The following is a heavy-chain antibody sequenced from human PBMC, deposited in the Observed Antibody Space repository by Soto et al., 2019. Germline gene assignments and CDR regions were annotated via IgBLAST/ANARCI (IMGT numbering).Heavy chain of an antibody. D-gene: IGHD4-4*01. CDR2: ISWNRGTI. V-gene: IGHV3-9*01. J-gene: IGHJ4*02. CDR1: GFSFENYA. Sequence: EVQLVESGGGWVQPGRSLRLSCAASGFSFENYAMHLVRQAPGKGLEWVSGISWNRGTIGYADSVKGRFTISRDNAKNSLYRQMTSLRAEDTALYFCAKDKLDSNYEYYFDDWGQGTLVTVSA. CDR3: AKDKLDSNYEYYFDD.